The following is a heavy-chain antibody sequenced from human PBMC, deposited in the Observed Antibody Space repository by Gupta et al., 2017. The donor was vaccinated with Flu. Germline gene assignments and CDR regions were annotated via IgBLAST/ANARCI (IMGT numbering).Heavy chain of an antibody. Sequence: DVQLLESGGGLVQPGGSLRLSCAASGFTFRNYAMSWVRQAPGKGLEWVSTISGSGDTYYADSVKGRFTLSRDISRNTLYLQMNSLGVEDTAIYYCAKGYSSGWYDFDSWGQGTLATASS. CDR1: GFTFRNYA. D-gene: IGHD6-19*01. CDR2: ISGSGDT. J-gene: IGHJ4*02. CDR3: AKGYSSGWYDFDS. V-gene: IGHV3-23*01.